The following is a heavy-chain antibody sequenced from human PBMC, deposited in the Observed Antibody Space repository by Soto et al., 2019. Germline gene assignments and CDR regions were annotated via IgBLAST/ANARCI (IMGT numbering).Heavy chain of an antibody. CDR3: ARDSARYYYDSRPGSFDI. J-gene: IGHJ3*02. V-gene: IGHV4-61*01. CDR1: GGSVSSGSYY. Sequence: KASETLSLTCTVSGGSVSSGSYYWSWIRQPPGRGLEWIGYIYYSGSTNYNPSLKSRVTISVDTSKNQFSLKLSSVTAADTAVYYCARDSARYYYDSRPGSFDIWGQGTMVTVSS. CDR2: IYYSGST. D-gene: IGHD3-22*01.